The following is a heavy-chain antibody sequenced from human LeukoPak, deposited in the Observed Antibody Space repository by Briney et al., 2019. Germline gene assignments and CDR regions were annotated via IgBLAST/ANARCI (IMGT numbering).Heavy chain of an antibody. CDR2: ISSSSSYI. D-gene: IGHD3-16*01. J-gene: IGHJ6*03. CDR1: GFTFSSYS. Sequence: GGSLRLSCAASGFTFSSYSMNWVRQAPGKGLEWVSSISSSSSYIYYADSVKGRFTISRDNAKNSLYLQMNSLRAEDTAVYYCARDIEARYPFWGPNYYYYYMDVWGKGTTVTVSS. CDR3: ARDIEARYPFWGPNYYYYYMDV. V-gene: IGHV3-21*01.